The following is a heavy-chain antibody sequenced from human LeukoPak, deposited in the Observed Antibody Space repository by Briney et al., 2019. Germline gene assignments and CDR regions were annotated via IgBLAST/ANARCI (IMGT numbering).Heavy chain of an antibody. J-gene: IGHJ4*02. CDR3: ARQRYGSGSYYQDY. D-gene: IGHD3-10*01. CDR1: GGSFSGYY. V-gene: IGHV4-34*01. Sequence: PSETLSLTCAVYGGSFSGYYWSWIRQPPGKGLEWIGEINHSGSTNYNPSLKSRVTISVDTSKNQFSLKLSSVTAADTAVYYCARQRYGSGSYYQDYWGQGTLVTVSS. CDR2: INHSGST.